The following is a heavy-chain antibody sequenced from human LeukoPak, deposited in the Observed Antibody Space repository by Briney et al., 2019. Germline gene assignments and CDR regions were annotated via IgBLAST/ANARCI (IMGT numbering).Heavy chain of an antibody. CDR3: ARRDYGGNSGGLFDY. V-gene: IGHV5-51*01. CDR2: IYPGDSHT. CDR1: GYIFTSYW. Sequence: GESLKISCKGSGYIFTSYWIGWVRQMPGKGLEWMEIIYPGDSHTRYSPSFQGQVTISADTSINTAYLQWSSLKASDTAMYYCARRDYGGNSGGLFDYWGQGSLVTVSS. J-gene: IGHJ4*02. D-gene: IGHD4-23*01.